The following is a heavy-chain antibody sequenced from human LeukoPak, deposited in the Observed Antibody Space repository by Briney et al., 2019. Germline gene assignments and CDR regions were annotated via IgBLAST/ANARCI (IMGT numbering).Heavy chain of an antibody. V-gene: IGHV1-18*01. Sequence: ASVKVSCKASGYSFVLYGISWVRQAPGQGLEWMGWISAYNGNTNYAQKLQGRVTMTTDTSTSTAYMELRSLRSDDTAVYYCARALGPTFDYWGQGTLVTVSS. CDR3: ARALGPTFDY. CDR2: ISAYNGNT. CDR1: GYSFVLYG. J-gene: IGHJ4*02.